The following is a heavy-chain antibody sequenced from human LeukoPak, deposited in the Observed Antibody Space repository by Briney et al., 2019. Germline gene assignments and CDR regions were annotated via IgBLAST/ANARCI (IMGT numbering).Heavy chain of an antibody. D-gene: IGHD6-13*01. CDR1: GYTFATYG. J-gene: IGHJ4*02. CDR3: AKVAGDRMDY. CDR2: ISANTGTT. V-gene: IGHV1-18*01. Sequence: AASVKVSCKASGYTFATYGFCWVRQAPGHGLEWMGWISANTGTTDYARKFQGRVTMTTDTSTSTAYMELRSLRPDDTAVYYCAKVAGDRMDYWGQGTLLTVSS.